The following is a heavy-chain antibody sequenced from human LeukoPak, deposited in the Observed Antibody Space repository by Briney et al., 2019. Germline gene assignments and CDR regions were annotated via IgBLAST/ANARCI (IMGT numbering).Heavy chain of an antibody. V-gene: IGHV3-23*01. CDR2: ISGSGGST. D-gene: IGHD6-13*01. Sequence: GGSLRLSCAASGFTFSSYAMSWVRQAPGKGLEWVSAISGSGGSTYYADSVKGRFTISRDNSKNTLYLQMNSLRAEDTAVYYCARNPSSIAAAGLNFDYWGQGTLVTVS. J-gene: IGHJ4*02. CDR1: GFTFSSYA. CDR3: ARNPSSIAAAGLNFDY.